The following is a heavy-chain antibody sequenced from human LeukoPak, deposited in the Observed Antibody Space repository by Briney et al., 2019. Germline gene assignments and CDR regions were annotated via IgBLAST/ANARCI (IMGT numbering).Heavy chain of an antibody. J-gene: IGHJ4*02. D-gene: IGHD3-22*01. CDR1: GFTFGDYA. CDR2: IRSKAYGGTT. CDR3: TRPPYYYDSSGPSSFDY. V-gene: IGHV3-49*01. Sequence: GSLRLSCTASGFTFGDYAMSWFRQAPGKGLEWVGFIRSKAYGGTTEYAASVKGRFTISRDGSKSIAYLQMNSLKTEDTAVYYCTRPPYYYDSSGPSSFDYWGQGTLVTVSS.